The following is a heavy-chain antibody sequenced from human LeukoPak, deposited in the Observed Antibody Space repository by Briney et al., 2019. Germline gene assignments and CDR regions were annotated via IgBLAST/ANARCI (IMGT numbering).Heavy chain of an antibody. Sequence: SVKVSCKASGGTFSSYAISWVRQAPGQALELMGGIIPIFGTANYAQKFQGRVRITAYESTSTAYMELGSLRSEDTAVYYCAREGADYSNSYYFDYWGQGTLVTVSS. D-gene: IGHD4-11*01. CDR3: AREGADYSNSYYFDY. CDR2: IIPIFGTA. CDR1: GGTFSSYA. V-gene: IGHV1-69*13. J-gene: IGHJ4*02.